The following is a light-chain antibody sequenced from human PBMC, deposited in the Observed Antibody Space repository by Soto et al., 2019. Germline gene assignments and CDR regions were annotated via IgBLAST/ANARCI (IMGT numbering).Light chain of an antibody. J-gene: IGKJ5*01. Sequence: IVLTQSPGTLSLSPGERATLSCRASQTVPKSYLAWYQQRPGQAPRRLIYDASNRATGIPDRFSGSESGTDFTRTISHLEPEDFAVYYCHQYAWSPLTFGQGTRLEIK. CDR2: DAS. CDR3: HQYAWSPLT. V-gene: IGKV3-20*01. CDR1: QTVPKSY.